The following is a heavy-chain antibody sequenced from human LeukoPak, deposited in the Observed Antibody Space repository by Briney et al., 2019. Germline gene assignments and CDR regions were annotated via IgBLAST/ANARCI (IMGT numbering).Heavy chain of an antibody. CDR1: GFTLSTHW. J-gene: IGHJ3*02. CDR2: IKQDGSEK. V-gene: IGHV3-7*01. CDR3: ARDQYNVAVPAAGVFDM. D-gene: IGHD2-2*01. Sequence: GGSLRLSCAASGFTLSTHWMSWVRQAPRKGLEWVANIKQDGSEKYNVESVKGRFTISRDNAKNSLYLQMNSLRVEDTAVYYCARDQYNVAVPAAGVFDMWGQGTTVTVSS.